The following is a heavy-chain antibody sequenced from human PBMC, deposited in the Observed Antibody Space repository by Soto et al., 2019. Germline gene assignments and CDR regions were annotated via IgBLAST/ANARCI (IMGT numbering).Heavy chain of an antibody. D-gene: IGHD3-22*01. CDR2: TRNKGNSYTT. CDR3: AGLYDSSSYTFQH. Sequence: PGGSLRLSCAASGFTFSDHYMDWVRQARGKGLEWVGRTRNKGNSYTTEYAASVKGRFTISRDDSKNLLYLQMNSLKAEDTAVYYCAGLYDSSSYTFQHWGQGTLVTVSS. CDR1: GFTFSDHY. V-gene: IGHV3-72*01. J-gene: IGHJ1*01.